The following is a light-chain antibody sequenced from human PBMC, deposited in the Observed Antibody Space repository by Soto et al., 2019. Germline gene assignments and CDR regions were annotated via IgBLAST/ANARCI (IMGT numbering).Light chain of an antibody. CDR3: QQRSKWPPLST. CDR1: QSVSSY. CDR2: DAS. V-gene: IGKV3-11*01. Sequence: EIVLTQSPATLSLSPGERATLSCRAGQSVSSYLAWYQQKPGQAPRLLIYDASNRATGIPARFSGSGSGTDFTLTISSLEPEDFAVYYCQQRSKWPPLSTLGPDTRVDIK. J-gene: IGKJ3*01.